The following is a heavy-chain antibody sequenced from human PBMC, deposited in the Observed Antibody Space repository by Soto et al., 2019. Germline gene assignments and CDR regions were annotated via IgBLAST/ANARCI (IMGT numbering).Heavy chain of an antibody. CDR2: ISSSSSYI. CDR1: GFTFSSYS. CDR3: ARVSSHYDFWSGYYPYYMDV. Sequence: GGSLRLSCAASGFTFSSYSMNWVRQAPGKGLEWVSSISSSSSYIYYADSVKGRFTISRDNAKNSLYLQMNSLRAEDTAVYYCARVSSHYDFWSGYYPYYMDVWGKGTTVTVSS. J-gene: IGHJ6*03. V-gene: IGHV3-21*01. D-gene: IGHD3-3*01.